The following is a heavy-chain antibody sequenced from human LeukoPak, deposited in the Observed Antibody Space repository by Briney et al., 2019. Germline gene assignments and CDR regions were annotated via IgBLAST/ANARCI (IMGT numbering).Heavy chain of an antibody. CDR2: IYYSGST. V-gene: IGHV4-39*01. D-gene: IGHD3-10*01. Sequence: SGTLSLTCTVSGGSISSSSYYWGWIRQPPGKGLEWIGSIYYSGSTYYNPSLKSRVTISVDTSKNQFSLKLSSVTAADTAVYYCARHPEFGELHIWGQGTLVTVSS. CDR1: GGSISSSSYY. J-gene: IGHJ4*02. CDR3: ARHPEFGELHI.